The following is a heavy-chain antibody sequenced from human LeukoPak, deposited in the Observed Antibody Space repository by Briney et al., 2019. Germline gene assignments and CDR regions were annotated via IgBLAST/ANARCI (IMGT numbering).Heavy chain of an antibody. J-gene: IGHJ4*02. Sequence: PSETLSLTCTVSGGSFSSSSYYWGWIRQPPGKGLEWTGYIYYSGSTNYNPSLKSRVTISVDTSKNQFSLKLSSVTAADTAIYYCARAVSGRFDYWGQGTLVTVSS. V-gene: IGHV4-61*05. D-gene: IGHD6-19*01. CDR3: ARAVSGRFDY. CDR2: IYYSGST. CDR1: GGSFSSSSYY.